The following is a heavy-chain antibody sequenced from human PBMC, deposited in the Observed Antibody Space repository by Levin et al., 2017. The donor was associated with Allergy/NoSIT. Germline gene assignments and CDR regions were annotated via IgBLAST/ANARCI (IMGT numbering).Heavy chain of an antibody. CDR1: GGSISPYY. D-gene: IGHD2-8*01. CDR2: ISYSGST. V-gene: IGHV4-59*01. CDR3: ARYLVLPGGPDAFDI. Sequence: PSETLSLTCTVSGGSISPYYWSWIRQTPGRGLEWIGYISYSGSTNYNPSLRSRVTMSVDTSKNQFSLKLKSLTAADSAVYFCARYLVLPGGPDAFDIWGQGTMVPVSP. J-gene: IGHJ3*02.